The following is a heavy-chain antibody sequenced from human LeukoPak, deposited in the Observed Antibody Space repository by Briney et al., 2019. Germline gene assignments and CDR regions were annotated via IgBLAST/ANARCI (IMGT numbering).Heavy chain of an antibody. Sequence: SETLSLTCTVSGGSISSSSYYWGWIRQPPGKGLEWIGSIYYSGSTYYNPSLKSRVTISVDTSKNQFSLKLSSVTAADTAVYYCATSGSYYAVQSWGQGTLVTVSS. V-gene: IGHV4-39*07. CDR3: ATSGSYYAVQS. J-gene: IGHJ4*02. CDR2: IYYSGST. D-gene: IGHD1-26*01. CDR1: GGSISSSSYY.